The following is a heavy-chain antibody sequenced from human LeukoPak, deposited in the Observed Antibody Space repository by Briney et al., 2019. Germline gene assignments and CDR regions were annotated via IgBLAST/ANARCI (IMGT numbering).Heavy chain of an antibody. CDR3: ASDQGDEFDY. J-gene: IGHJ4*02. V-gene: IGHV4-4*07. CDR1: GGPNSRYY. CDR2: IHTSGTI. Sequence: SQTLSLTHTFSGGPNSRYYWRWIRQPATTALEWIGRIHTSGTITYNPSLKSRVTISVDTSKNHFSLKLSSVTAADTAVYYCASDQGDEFDYWGQGTLVTVSS.